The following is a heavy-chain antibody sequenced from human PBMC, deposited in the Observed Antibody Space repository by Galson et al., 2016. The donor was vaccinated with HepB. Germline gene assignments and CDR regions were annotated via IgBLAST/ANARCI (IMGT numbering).Heavy chain of an antibody. CDR2: IKADGNEN. CDR3: ARENFWKLDQ. J-gene: IGHJ5*02. V-gene: IGHV3-7*03. Sequence: SLRLSCAASGFSFSRYWMAWVRQAPGKGLEWVGNIKADGNENDYVGSVKGRFTMSRDNAQKSLFLQMTNLRAEDTAEYYCARENFWKLDQWGQGTLVTVSS. D-gene: IGHD3-3*01. CDR1: GFSFSRYW.